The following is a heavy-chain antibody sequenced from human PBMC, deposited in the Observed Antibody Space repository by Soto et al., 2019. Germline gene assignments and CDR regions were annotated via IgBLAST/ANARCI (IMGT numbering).Heavy chain of an antibody. CDR2: IWYDGSNK. V-gene: IGHV3-33*01. Sequence: PGGSLRLSCAASGFTFSSYGMHWVRQAPGKGLEWVAVIWYDGSNKYYADSVKGRFTISRDNSKNTLYLQMNSLRAEDTAVYYCAREAPLGYCSGGSCYQAVGLDYWGQGTLVTVSS. J-gene: IGHJ4*02. CDR1: GFTFSSYG. D-gene: IGHD2-15*01. CDR3: AREAPLGYCSGGSCYQAVGLDY.